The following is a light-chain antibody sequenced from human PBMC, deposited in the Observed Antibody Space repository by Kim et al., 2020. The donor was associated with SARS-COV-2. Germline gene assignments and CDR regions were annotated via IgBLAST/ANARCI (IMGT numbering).Light chain of an antibody. CDR3: QSADTTVTRVL. CDR2: KDN. Sequence: PGHTARIPGSGDNLSNQDADWYQQKPGQAPKLVIYKDNERPSGIPERFSGSSSGTTVTLTISGVQAEDEAEYHCQSADTTVTRVLFGGGTQLTVL. CDR1: NLSNQD. J-gene: IGLJ2*01. V-gene: IGLV3-25*03.